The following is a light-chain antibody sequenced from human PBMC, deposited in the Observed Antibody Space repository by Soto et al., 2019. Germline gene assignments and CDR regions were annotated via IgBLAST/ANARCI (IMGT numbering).Light chain of an antibody. V-gene: IGLV2-11*01. J-gene: IGLJ1*01. Sequence: QSALTQPRSVSGSPGQSVTISCTGTSSDVGGYNYVSWYQQHPGKAPKLMIYDVSKRPSGIPDRFSGSKSGKTASLTISGLQAEDEADYYCCSYEGSYTLNGLGTVTKVTVL. CDR1: SSDVGGYNY. CDR2: DVS. CDR3: CSYEGSYTLNG.